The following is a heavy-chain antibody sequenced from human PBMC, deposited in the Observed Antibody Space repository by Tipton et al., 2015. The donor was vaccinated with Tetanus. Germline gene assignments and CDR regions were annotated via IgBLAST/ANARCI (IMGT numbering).Heavy chain of an antibody. Sequence: QVQLVQSGAEVKKPGSSVKVSCKASGGGFRKFAISWLRQAPGQGFELFVTSIPALSTKTSEQKFRGRITILGDGSTSTAYMELSSLTSDDTAVYFCARGHSPLYNWNFGSFDSWGQGTLVTVSS. CDR3: ARGHSPLYNWNFGSFDS. CDR2: SIPALSTK. CDR1: GGGFRKFA. V-gene: IGHV1-69*18. D-gene: IGHD1-7*01. J-gene: IGHJ4*02.